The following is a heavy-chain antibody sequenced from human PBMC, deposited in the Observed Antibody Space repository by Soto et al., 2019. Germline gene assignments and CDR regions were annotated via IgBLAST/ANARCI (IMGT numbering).Heavy chain of an antibody. CDR1: GFTFGTYA. CDR2: ISGPGGSI. CDR3: AKDLMVAPGDYFDY. J-gene: IGHJ4*02. V-gene: IGHV3-23*01. D-gene: IGHD2-8*01. Sequence: GGSLRLSCAASGFTFGTYAMNWVRQAPGKGLEWVSGISGPGGSIYYADSVKGRFTISRDNSKNTLYLQMNSLRAEDTAVYYCAKDLMVAPGDYFDYWGQGTMVTVYS.